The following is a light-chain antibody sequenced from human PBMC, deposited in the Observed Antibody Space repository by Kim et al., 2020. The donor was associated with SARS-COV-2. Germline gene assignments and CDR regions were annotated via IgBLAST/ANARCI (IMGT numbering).Light chain of an antibody. CDR1: QSVLYTSNNKIY. V-gene: IGKV4-1*01. CDR3: QQYYSTPIT. J-gene: IGKJ5*01. CDR2: WAS. Sequence: DIVMTQSPDSLAVSLGERATINCKSSQSVLYTSNNKIYLAWYQQKPRQPPKLLIYWASTRESGVPDRFSGSGSGTDFTLTIDSLQAEDVAVYYCQQYYSTPITFGQGTRLEIK.